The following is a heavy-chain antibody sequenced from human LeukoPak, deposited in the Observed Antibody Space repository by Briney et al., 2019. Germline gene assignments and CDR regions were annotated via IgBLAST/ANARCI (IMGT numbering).Heavy chain of an antibody. CDR3: ATELAIQLTGGGAFDI. CDR1: GYTFTSYY. D-gene: IGHD2-2*01. V-gene: IGHV1-46*01. J-gene: IGHJ3*02. CDR2: INPSGGST. Sequence: ASVKVSCKASGYTFTSYYMHWVRQASGQGLEWMGIINPSGGSTSYAQKFQGRVTMTRDTSTSTVYMELSSLRSEDTAVYYCATELAIQLTGGGAFDIWGQGTMVTVSS.